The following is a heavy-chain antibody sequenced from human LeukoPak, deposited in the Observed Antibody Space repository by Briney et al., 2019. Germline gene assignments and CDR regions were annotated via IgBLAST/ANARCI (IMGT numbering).Heavy chain of an antibody. CDR3: ARGYGDLDY. D-gene: IGHD4-17*01. J-gene: IGHJ4*02. CDR1: GGSISSYY. Sequence: SETLSLTCTVSGGSISSYYWSWIQQPPGKGLEWIGYLYYSGSTNYNPSLKSRVTISVDTSKSQFSLKLSSVTAADTAVYYCARGYGDLDYWGQGTLVTVSS. CDR2: LYYSGST. V-gene: IGHV4-59*08.